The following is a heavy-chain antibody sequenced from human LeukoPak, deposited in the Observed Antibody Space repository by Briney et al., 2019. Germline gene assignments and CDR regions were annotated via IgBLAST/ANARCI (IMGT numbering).Heavy chain of an antibody. D-gene: IGHD3-10*01. Sequence: GGSLTLSCAVSGFTVSSNYMSWVRQAPGKGREWVSVIYSGGSTYYADSVKGRFTISRDNSKNTLYLQMNNLRAEDTAVYYCASGSGSYRTPYYYMDVWGKGTTVTVSS. CDR1: GFTVSSNY. CDR2: IYSGGST. J-gene: IGHJ6*03. V-gene: IGHV3-53*01. CDR3: ASGSGSYRTPYYYMDV.